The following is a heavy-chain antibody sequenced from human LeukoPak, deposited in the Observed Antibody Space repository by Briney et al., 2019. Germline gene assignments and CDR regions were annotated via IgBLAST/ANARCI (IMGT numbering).Heavy chain of an antibody. CDR2: IYSGGST. Sequence: GGSLRLSCAASGITISSNYMSWVRQAPGKGLEWVSVIYSGGSTYYADSVKGRFTISRDDSKNTLYLQMNSLRAEDTAVYYCARDLQGDAFDIWGQGTMVTVSS. V-gene: IGHV3-53*01. CDR3: ARDLQGDAFDI. J-gene: IGHJ3*02. CDR1: GITISSNY.